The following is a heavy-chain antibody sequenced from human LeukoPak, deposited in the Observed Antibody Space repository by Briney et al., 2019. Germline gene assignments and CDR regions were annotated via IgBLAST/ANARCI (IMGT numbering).Heavy chain of an antibody. CDR3: ARAGYCSGGSCYGVDY. Sequence: GRSLRLSCAAAGFTLSSYGMHWVRQAPGKGLEWGAVIWYDGSNKYYADSVKGRFTISRDNSKNTLYLQMNSLRAEDTAVYYCARAGYCSGGSCYGVDYWGQGTLVTVSS. J-gene: IGHJ4*02. CDR2: IWYDGSNK. V-gene: IGHV3-33*01. CDR1: GFTLSSYG. D-gene: IGHD2-15*01.